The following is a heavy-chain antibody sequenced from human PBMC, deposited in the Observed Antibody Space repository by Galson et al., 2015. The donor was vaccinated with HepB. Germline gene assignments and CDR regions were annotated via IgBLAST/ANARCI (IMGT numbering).Heavy chain of an antibody. Sequence: SLRLSCAASGFTFSNHGMHWVRQAPGKGLEWVALIWYDGSNKYYADSVKGRFTISRVNSKGTVSLQMTSLRAEDTAVYFCAREALTETTIDFWGQGTLVAVSS. CDR2: IWYDGSNK. D-gene: IGHD4-17*01. J-gene: IGHJ4*02. CDR3: AREALTETTIDF. V-gene: IGHV3-33*01. CDR1: GFTFSNHG.